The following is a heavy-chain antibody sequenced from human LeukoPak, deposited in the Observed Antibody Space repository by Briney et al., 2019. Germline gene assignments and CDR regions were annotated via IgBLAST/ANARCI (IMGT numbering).Heavy chain of an antibody. V-gene: IGHV4-4*07. CDR1: GVSISNYY. CDR2: IYSSGSN. D-gene: IGHD6-13*01. J-gene: IGHJ4*02. CDR3: AREAAAGTFYFDY. Sequence: SETLSLTCTVSGVSISNYYWSWIRQAAGKGLEGFGSIYSSGSNYYHRSLRSRVTMSVDTSKNQFSLKVSSVTAADTAVYYCAREAAAGTFYFDYWGQGTLVTVSS.